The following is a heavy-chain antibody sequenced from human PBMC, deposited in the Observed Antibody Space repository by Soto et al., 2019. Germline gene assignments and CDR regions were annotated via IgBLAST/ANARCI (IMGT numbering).Heavy chain of an antibody. CDR2: IIPILNIA. D-gene: IGHD7-27*01. V-gene: IGHV1-69*02. Sequence: QVQLVQSGAEVKKPGSSVKVSCKASGGTFSNYTISWVRQAPGQGLEGMGRIIPILNIANYAQKFQGRVTITADKSTSTTYMELSILISDDTAVYYCARVSEMGTATKGYYSYMDVWGKGTTVTVPS. CDR3: ARVSEMGTATKGYYSYMDV. J-gene: IGHJ6*03. CDR1: GGTFSNYT.